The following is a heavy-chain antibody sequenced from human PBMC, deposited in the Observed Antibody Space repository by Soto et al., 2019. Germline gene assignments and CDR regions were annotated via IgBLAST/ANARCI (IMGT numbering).Heavy chain of an antibody. Sequence: GEDLSLSCSASGFTFSSYSMNWVRQAPGKGLEWVSSISSSSSYIYYADSVKGRFTISRDNAKNSLYLQMNTLRAEDTALYYCSKDKPTPTCFAYWGPGTRVTVSS. V-gene: IGHV3-21*04. CDR2: ISSSSSYI. CDR1: GFTFSSYS. J-gene: IGHJ4*02. CDR3: SKDKPTPTCFAY.